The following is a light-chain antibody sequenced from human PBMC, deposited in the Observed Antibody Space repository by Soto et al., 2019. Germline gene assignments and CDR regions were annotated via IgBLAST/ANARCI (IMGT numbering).Light chain of an antibody. V-gene: IGKV1-5*03. CDR3: QQYNSYSRT. CDR1: QSISDW. Sequence: DIQMTQSPSTLSASVGDRVTITCRASQSISDWLAWYQQKPGKATKLLIYKASSLESGVPSRCSGSGSGTDFTLTISSLQPDDFANYYCQQYNSYSRTFGLGTKVEV. J-gene: IGKJ1*01. CDR2: KAS.